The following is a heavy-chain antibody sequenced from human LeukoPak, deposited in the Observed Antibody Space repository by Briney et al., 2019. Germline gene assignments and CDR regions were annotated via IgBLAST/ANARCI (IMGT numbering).Heavy chain of an antibody. D-gene: IGHD3-10*01. CDR2: ISGSGSVS. CDR1: GFTFSNYA. J-gene: IGHJ3*02. Sequence: GGSLRLPCTASGFTFSNYAMSWVRQAPGKGLEWVSVISGSGSVSYYADSVKGRFTISRDNSKNTLYLQMNSLRAEDTAVYYCARGYGSGSYNSAFDIWGQGTMVTVSS. V-gene: IGHV3-23*01. CDR3: ARGYGSGSYNSAFDI.